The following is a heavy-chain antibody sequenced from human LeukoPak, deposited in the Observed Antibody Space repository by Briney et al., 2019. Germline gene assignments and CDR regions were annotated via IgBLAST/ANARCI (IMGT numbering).Heavy chain of an antibody. D-gene: IGHD4-17*01. Sequence: GGSLRFSCAASGFTFSNAWMNWVRQAPGKGLEWVGRIKSKTDGGTTDYAAPVKGRFTISRDDSKNTLYLQMNSLKTEDTAVYYCTTERGLYGYGDYVGYWGQGTLVTVSS. V-gene: IGHV3-15*07. CDR1: GFTFSNAW. CDR3: TTERGLYGYGDYVGY. CDR2: IKSKTDGGTT. J-gene: IGHJ4*02.